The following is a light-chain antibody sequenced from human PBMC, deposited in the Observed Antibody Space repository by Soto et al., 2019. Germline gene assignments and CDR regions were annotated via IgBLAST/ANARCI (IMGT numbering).Light chain of an antibody. Sequence: NFMLTQPHSVSESPGKTVIISCTRSSGSIASNYVQWYQQRPGSSPTTVIYEDNQRPSGVPDRFSGSIDSSSNSASLTISXLETEDXXDYFCQSYDATNQVFGGGTKLTVL. CDR3: QSYDATNQV. CDR1: SGSIASNY. CDR2: EDN. V-gene: IGLV6-57*01. J-gene: IGLJ3*02.